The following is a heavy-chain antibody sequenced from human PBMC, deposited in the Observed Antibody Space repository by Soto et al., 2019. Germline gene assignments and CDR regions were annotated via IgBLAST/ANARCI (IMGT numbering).Heavy chain of an antibody. CDR2: ISLSGSTI. CDR3: ARESFSASPNFFDY. V-gene: IGHV3-48*03. CDR1: GFAFSNYE. Sequence: EVQLVESGGGLVQPGGSLRRSCAASGFAFSNYEMNWVRQAPGKGLEWVSYISLSGSTIYYADSVKGRFTISRDDAKNSLYLQMDSLRADDTAVYYCARESFSASPNFFDYWGQGTLVTVSS. D-gene: IGHD3-3*02. J-gene: IGHJ4*02.